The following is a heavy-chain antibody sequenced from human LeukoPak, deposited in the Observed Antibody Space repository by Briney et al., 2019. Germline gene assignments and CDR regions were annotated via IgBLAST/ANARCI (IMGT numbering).Heavy chain of an antibody. D-gene: IGHD3-22*01. CDR3: AKGYYYDSSGPDY. CDR2: ISGSGGST. Sequence: PGRSLRLSCAASGFTFSNAWMSWVRQAPGKGLEWVSAISGSGGSTYYADSVKGRFTISRDNSKNTLYLQMNSLRAEDTAVYYCAKGYYYDSSGPDYWGQGTLVTVSS. V-gene: IGHV3-23*01. J-gene: IGHJ4*02. CDR1: GFTFSNAW.